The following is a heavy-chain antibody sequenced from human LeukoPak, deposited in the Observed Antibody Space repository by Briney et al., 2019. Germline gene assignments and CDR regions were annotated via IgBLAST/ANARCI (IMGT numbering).Heavy chain of an antibody. J-gene: IGHJ4*02. V-gene: IGHV3-30*02. CDR3: AKRRRTGDDYFDY. Sequence: PGRSLRLSCAASGFTFSSYGMHWFRQAPGKGLEWVAFIRYDGSNKYYADSVKGRFTISRDNSKNTLYLQMNSLRAEDTAVYYCAKRRRTGDDYFDYWGQGTLVTVSS. CDR1: GFTFSSYG. D-gene: IGHD7-27*01. CDR2: IRYDGSNK.